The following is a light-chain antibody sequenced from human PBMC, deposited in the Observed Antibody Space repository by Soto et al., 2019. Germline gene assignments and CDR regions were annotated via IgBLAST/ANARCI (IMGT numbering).Light chain of an antibody. J-gene: IGLJ3*02. Sequence: QSALTQPASVSGSPGQWITISCTGTSSDVGSYNLVSWYQQHPGKAPKLMIYEVSKRPSGVSNRFSGSKSGNTASLTISGLQAEDEADYYCCSYAGSSTSWVFGGGTKLTVL. CDR2: EVS. CDR1: SSDVGSYNL. CDR3: CSYAGSSTSWV. V-gene: IGLV2-23*02.